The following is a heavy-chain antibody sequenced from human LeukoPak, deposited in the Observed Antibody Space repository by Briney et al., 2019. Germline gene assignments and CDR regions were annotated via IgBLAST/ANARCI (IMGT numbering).Heavy chain of an antibody. CDR2: IRYDGSNK. CDR3: AKSGYSYGPNWFDP. D-gene: IGHD5-18*01. V-gene: IGHV3-30*02. J-gene: IGHJ5*02. CDR1: GFTFSSYG. Sequence: GGSLRLSCAASGFTFSSYGMHWVRQAPGKGLEWVAFIRYDGSNKYYADSVKGRFTISRDNAKNSLYLQMNSLRAEDTALYYCAKSGYSYGPNWFDPWGQGTLVTVSS.